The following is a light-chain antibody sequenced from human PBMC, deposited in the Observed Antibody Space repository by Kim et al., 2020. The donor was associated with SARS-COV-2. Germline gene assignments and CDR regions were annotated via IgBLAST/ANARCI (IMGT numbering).Light chain of an antibody. CDR2: DAS. Sequence: EIVLTQSPATLSLSPGERATLSCRASQSVNNYLAWYQQKPGQAPRLLIYDASNRATGIPARFSGSGSGTDFSLTIGSLEPEDFAIYYCQHRSNSPPIFTFGPGTKVDIK. CDR3: QHRSNSPPIFT. V-gene: IGKV3-11*01. J-gene: IGKJ3*01. CDR1: QSVNNY.